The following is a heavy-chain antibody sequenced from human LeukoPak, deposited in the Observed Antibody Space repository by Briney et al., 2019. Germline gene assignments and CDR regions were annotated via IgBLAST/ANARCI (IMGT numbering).Heavy chain of an antibody. J-gene: IGHJ4*02. Sequence: PGGSLRLSCAASGFTFSSYAMHWVRQAPGKGLEWVAVISYDGSNKYYADSVKGRFTISRDNSKNTLYLQMNSLRAEGTAVYYCARDKSSGSYPLYYFDYWGQGTLVTVSS. CDR2: ISYDGSNK. CDR1: GFTFSSYA. D-gene: IGHD1-26*01. CDR3: ARDKSSGSYPLYYFDY. V-gene: IGHV3-30-3*01.